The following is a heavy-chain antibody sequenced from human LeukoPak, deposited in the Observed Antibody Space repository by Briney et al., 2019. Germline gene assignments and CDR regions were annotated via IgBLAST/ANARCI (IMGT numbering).Heavy chain of an antibody. CDR2: INPNSGGT. Sequence: ASVKVSCKASGYTFTGYYMHWVRQAPGQGLEWMGWINPNSGGTNYAQKFQGRVTMTRDTSISTAYMELSRLRSDDTAVYYCARDPTLEDYYDSSGYYLLLKNYFDCWGQGTLVTVSS. V-gene: IGHV1-2*02. CDR1: GYTFTGYY. CDR3: ARDPTLEDYYDSSGYYLLLKNYFDC. D-gene: IGHD3-22*01. J-gene: IGHJ4*02.